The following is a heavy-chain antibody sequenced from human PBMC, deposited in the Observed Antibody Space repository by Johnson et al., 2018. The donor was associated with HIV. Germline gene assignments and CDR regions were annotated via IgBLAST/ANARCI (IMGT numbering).Heavy chain of an antibody. CDR1: GFTVSSNY. Sequence: VQLVESGGGLIQPGGSLRLSCAASGFTVSSNYMSWVRQAPGKGLEWVSVIYSGGSTYYADSVKGRFTISRDNSKNTLYLQMNSLRAEDTAVYYCARDLRATVVPGEAFDIWGQGTMVTVSS. V-gene: IGHV3-53*01. D-gene: IGHD4-23*01. J-gene: IGHJ3*02. CDR2: IYSGGST. CDR3: ARDLRATVVPGEAFDI.